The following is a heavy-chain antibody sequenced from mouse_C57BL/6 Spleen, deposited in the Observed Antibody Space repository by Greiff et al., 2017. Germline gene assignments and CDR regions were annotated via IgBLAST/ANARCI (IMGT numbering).Heavy chain of an antibody. CDR1: GYTFTSYW. J-gene: IGHJ4*01. Sequence: QVQLKQPGAELVKPGASVKLSCKASGYTFTSYWMHWVKQRPGQGLEWIGMIHPNSGSTNYNEKFKSNATLTVSKSSSTAYMQLSSLTSEDSAVYYCARSQLGRFYAMDYWGQGTSVTVSS. CDR3: ARSQLGRFYAMDY. D-gene: IGHD4-1*02. V-gene: IGHV1-64*01. CDR2: IHPNSGST.